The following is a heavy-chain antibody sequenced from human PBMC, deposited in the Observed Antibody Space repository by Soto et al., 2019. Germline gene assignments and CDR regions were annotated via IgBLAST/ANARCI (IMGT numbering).Heavy chain of an antibody. J-gene: IGHJ4*02. CDR1: GFTFSNDW. V-gene: IGHV3-7*01. CDR3: ARGFSGGSGY. D-gene: IGHD1-26*01. CDR2: INQDGSEK. Sequence: TGGSLRLSCAASGFTFSNDWMTWVRQAPGKGLEWVANINQDGSEKGYVDSVKGRFTISRDDAKNLLYLQMNSLRADDTAVYYCARGFSGGSGYWGPGTLVTVSS.